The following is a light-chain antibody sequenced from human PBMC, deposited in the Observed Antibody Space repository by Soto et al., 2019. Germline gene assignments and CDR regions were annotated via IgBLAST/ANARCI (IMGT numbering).Light chain of an antibody. CDR3: HQYGTSPSDT. Sequence: EIVLTQSPGTLSLSPGERATLSCRASQSGVSSYLAWYQQKPGLAPRLLMYGASTRATGIPERFSGSGSGTDFTVPTIRLKPEDFAVYYCHQYGTSPSDTFGQGTKLEIK. CDR2: GAS. J-gene: IGKJ2*01. CDR1: QSGVSSY. V-gene: IGKV3-20*01.